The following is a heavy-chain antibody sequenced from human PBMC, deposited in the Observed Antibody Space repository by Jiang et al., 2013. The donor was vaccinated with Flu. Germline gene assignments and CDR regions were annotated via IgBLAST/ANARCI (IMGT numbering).Heavy chain of an antibody. D-gene: IGHD5-12*01. CDR3: ARDRPGGYEDYYNGMDV. V-gene: IGHV4-59*01. CDR1: GGSISPST. CDR2: IYYSGRT. Sequence: PGLVKPSETLSLTCSVSGGSISPSTGAGSGSPPGKRLEWIGQIYYSGRTKYNPSLKSRVSMSVDASKNQLSLKVFSVTTADTAVYYCARDRPGGYEDYYNGMDVWGQGTTVTVSS. J-gene: IGHJ6*02.